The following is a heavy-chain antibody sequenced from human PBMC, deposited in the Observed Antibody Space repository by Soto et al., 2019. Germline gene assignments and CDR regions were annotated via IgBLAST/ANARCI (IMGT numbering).Heavy chain of an antibody. CDR3: ARAAGLLWFGELLPPGYWFDP. Sequence: PSETLSLTCAVSGGSISSGGYSWSWIRQPPGKGLEWIGYIYHSGSTYYNPSLKSRVTISVDRSKNQFSLKLSSVTAADTAVYYCARAAGLLWFGELLPPGYWFDPWGQGTLVTVSS. CDR1: GGSISSGGYS. CDR2: IYHSGST. J-gene: IGHJ5*02. V-gene: IGHV4-30-2*01. D-gene: IGHD3-10*01.